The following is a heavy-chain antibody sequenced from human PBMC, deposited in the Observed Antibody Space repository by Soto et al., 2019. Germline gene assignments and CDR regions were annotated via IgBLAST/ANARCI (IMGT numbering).Heavy chain of an antibody. J-gene: IGHJ4*02. V-gene: IGHV4-39*01. CDR1: SVSIYSGSFH. CDR3: ARRHAPRYTTGNNHFDF. Sequence: PSETLSLTCTVSSVSIYSGSFHWGWIRQPPGKGLEWIGSINFSGSTHYNPSLKSRVTISVDTSKNQFSLNLRSVTAADTAVYYCARRHAPRYTTGNNHFDFWGQGSLVTVSS. D-gene: IGHD1-1*01. CDR2: INFSGST.